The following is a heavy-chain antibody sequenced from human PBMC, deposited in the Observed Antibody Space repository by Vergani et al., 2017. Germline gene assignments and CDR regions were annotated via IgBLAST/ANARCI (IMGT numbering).Heavy chain of an antibody. J-gene: IGHJ6*02. CDR2: IYTSGST. V-gene: IGHV4-61*02. CDR1: GGSISSGSYY. CDR3: ARVRAAGYFSPYGMDV. Sequence: QVQLQESGPGLVKPSQTLSLTCTVSGGSISSGSYYWSWIRQPAGKGLEWIGRIYTSGSTNYNPSLKSRVTISVDTSKNQFSLKLSSVTAADTAVFYCARVRAAGYFSPYGMDVWGQGTTVTVSS. D-gene: IGHD6-19*01.